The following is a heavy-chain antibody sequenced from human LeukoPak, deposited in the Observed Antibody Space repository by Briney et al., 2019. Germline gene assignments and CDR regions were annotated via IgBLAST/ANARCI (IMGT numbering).Heavy chain of an antibody. CDR3: ARLSDYHYMDV. CDR2: IYPGDSDA. CDR1: GYRITNYW. Sequence: GESLKISCKGSGYRITNYWIGWVRQMPGKGLEWMGIIYPGDSDARYSPSFQGQVTISADKSISTAHLQWSSLKASDTAMYYCARLSDYHYMDVWGKGTTVTVSS. J-gene: IGHJ6*03. V-gene: IGHV5-51*01.